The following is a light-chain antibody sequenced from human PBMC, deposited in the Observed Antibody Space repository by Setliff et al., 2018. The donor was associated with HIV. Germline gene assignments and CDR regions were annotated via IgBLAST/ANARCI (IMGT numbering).Light chain of an antibody. CDR3: QSYDSRLSGYV. CDR2: GNS. J-gene: IGLJ1*01. Sequence: QSALTQLPSVSGAPGQRVTISCTGSSSNIGAGYDVQWYQQLPGTAPKLLIYGNSNRPSGVPDRFSGSKSGNSASLAITGLQAEDEADYYCQSYDSRLSGYVFGTGTKVTVL. V-gene: IGLV1-40*01. CDR1: SSNIGAGYD.